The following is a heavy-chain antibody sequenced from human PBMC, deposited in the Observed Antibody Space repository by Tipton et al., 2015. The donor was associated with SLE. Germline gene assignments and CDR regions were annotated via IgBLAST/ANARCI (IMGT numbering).Heavy chain of an antibody. J-gene: IGHJ4*02. V-gene: IGHV4-31*03. CDR1: GGSISSGGYY. CDR3: ARDSTSGWHDY. Sequence: TLSLTCTVSGGSISSGGYYWSWIRQHLGKGLEWIGYIYYSGNTYYDPSLKSRVTISVDTSKNQFSLKLSSVTAADTAVYYCARDSTSGWHDYWGQGTLVTVSS. D-gene: IGHD6-25*01. CDR2: IYYSGNT.